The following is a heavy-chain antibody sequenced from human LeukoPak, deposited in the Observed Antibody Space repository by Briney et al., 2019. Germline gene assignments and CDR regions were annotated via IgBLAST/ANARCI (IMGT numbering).Heavy chain of an antibody. J-gene: IGHJ4*02. CDR1: GGSISSYY. V-gene: IGHV4-59*01. CDR3: ATRRDGYSSFDY. D-gene: IGHD5-24*01. CDR2: IYYSGST. Sequence: SETLSLTCTVSGGSISSYYWSWIRQPPGKGLEWIGYIYYSGSTNYNPSLKSRVTISVDTSKNQFSLKLSSVTAADTAVYYCATRRDGYSSFDYWGQGTLVNVSS.